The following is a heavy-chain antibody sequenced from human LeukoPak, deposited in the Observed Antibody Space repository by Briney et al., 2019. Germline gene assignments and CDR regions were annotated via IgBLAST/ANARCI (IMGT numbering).Heavy chain of an antibody. D-gene: IGHD2-15*01. CDR1: VGSISSYY. J-gene: IGHJ4*02. Sequence: SETLSLTCTVSVGSISSYYWSWIRQPPGKGLEWIGYIYYSGSTNYSPSLKSRVTISVDTSKNQFSLKLSSVTAADTAVYYCARTVAATDPYFDYWGQGTLVTVSS. CDR2: IYYSGST. V-gene: IGHV4-59*01. CDR3: ARTVAATDPYFDY.